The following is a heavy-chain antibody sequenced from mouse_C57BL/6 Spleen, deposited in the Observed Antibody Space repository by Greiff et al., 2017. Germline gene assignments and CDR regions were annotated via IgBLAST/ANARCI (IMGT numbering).Heavy chain of an antibody. J-gene: IGHJ3*01. CDR1: GYTFTDYN. CDR3: ARERGIYYDYDEAWFAY. V-gene: IGHV1-22*01. CDR2: INPNNGGT. Sequence: VQLQQSGPELVKPGASVKMSCKASGYTFTDYNMHWVKQSHGKSLEWIGFINPNNGGTSYNPKFKGKATLTVNKSSSTAYMELRSLTSEDSAVYYCARERGIYYDYDEAWFAYWGQGTLVTVSA. D-gene: IGHD2-4*01.